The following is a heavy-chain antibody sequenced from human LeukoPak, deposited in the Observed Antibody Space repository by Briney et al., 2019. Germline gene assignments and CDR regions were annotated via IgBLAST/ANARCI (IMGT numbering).Heavy chain of an antibody. D-gene: IGHD3-10*02. CDR1: GFTFSNYA. Sequence: GGSLRLSCAASGFTFSNYAMRWVRQAPGKGLEWVSGITGNGATTYYADSVKGRFTISRDNAKNSLYLQMNSLRAEDTAVYYCAELGITMIGGVWGKGTTVTISS. CDR3: AELGITMIGGV. J-gene: IGHJ6*04. CDR2: ITGNGATT. V-gene: IGHV3-23*01.